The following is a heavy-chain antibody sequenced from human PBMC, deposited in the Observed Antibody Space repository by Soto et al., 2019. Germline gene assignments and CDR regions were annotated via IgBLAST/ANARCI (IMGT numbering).Heavy chain of an antibody. D-gene: IGHD6-19*01. V-gene: IGHV1-18*01. J-gene: IGHJ4*02. CDR3: ARDLAVGLVDY. CDR2: ISAYNGNT. CDR1: GYTFTSYG. Sequence: QVQLVQSGAEVKKPGASAKVSCKASGYTFTSYGISWVRQAPGQGLEWMGWISAYNGNTNYAQKLQGRVTMTTDTSTGTAYMELRSRRSDDTAVYCCARDLAVGLVDYWGQGTLVTVSS.